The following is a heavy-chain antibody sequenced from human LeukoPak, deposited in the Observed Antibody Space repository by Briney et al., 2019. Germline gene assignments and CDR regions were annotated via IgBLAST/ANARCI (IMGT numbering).Heavy chain of an antibody. CDR3: ARGPRSFDY. CDR1: GFTVSRNY. J-gene: IGHJ4*03. CDR2: IKPDGSEK. V-gene: IGHV3-7*05. Sequence: GRSLRLSCAASGFTVSRNYMSWVRQAPGKGLEWVANIKPDGSEKYYVASVKGRFTISRDNAKNSLYLQMNSLRADNTAVFYCARGPRSFDYWGQRALVTVSS.